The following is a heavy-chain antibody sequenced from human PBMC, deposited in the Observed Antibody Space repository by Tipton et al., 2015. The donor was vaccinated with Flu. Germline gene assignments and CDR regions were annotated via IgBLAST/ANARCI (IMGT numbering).Heavy chain of an antibody. V-gene: IGHV4-38-2*02. Sequence: GLVKPSETLALICTVSDYSISSGYYWGWIRQPPGKGLEWIGCISHSGRTYYNPSLKSRVTISVDTAKNQFSQRLSSVTAADTAVYYCARSTYYYGSGSSDYWGPGTLVTVSS. CDR3: ARSTYYYGSGSSDY. CDR1: DYSISSGYY. CDR2: ISHSGRT. J-gene: IGHJ4*02. D-gene: IGHD3-10*01.